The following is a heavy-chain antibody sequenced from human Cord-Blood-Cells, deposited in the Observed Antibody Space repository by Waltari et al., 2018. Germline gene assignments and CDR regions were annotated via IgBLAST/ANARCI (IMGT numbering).Heavy chain of an antibody. J-gene: IGHJ2*01. CDR2: IYYSGST. Sequence: QLQLRESGPGLVKPSETLPLTCTVPGGSIRSSSYYWVWTRQPPGKGLEWIGSIYYSGSTYYNPSLKSRVTISVDTSKNQFSLKLSSVTAADTAVYYCARHPNDMGSGSYYNWYFDLWGRGTLVTVSS. V-gene: IGHV4-39*01. D-gene: IGHD3-10*01. CDR3: ARHPNDMGSGSYYNWYFDL. CDR1: GGSIRSSSYY.